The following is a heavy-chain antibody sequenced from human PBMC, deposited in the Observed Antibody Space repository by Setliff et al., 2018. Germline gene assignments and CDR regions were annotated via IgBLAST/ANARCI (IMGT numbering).Heavy chain of an antibody. D-gene: IGHD1-1*01. CDR1: GGSITESF. CDR2: IYTSGNT. J-gene: IGHJ5*02. Sequence: SCIVSGGSITESFWSWIRQPAGKGLEWIGRIYTSGNTYYNPSLKSRVTISVDTSKNQFSLNLSSVTAADTAIYYCARVVPLGGTDRWGQGTLVTVSS. V-gene: IGHV4-4*07. CDR3: ARVVPLGGTDR.